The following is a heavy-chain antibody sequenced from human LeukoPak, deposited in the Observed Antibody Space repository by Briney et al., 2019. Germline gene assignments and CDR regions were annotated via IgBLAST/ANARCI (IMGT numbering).Heavy chain of an antibody. CDR3: ARMEGDVYKNPFDY. J-gene: IGHJ4*02. CDR2: IYNDGRT. V-gene: IGHV3-53*01. CDR1: GLTVTSYH. D-gene: IGHD5-24*01. Sequence: GGSLRVSCAASGLTVTSYHMSWVRLVPGKGLYWFSVIYNDGRTYYADSVQGRFTISRDNLKNTLYLQMNSLRVEDTALYYCARMEGDVYKNPFDYWGQGTPVTVSS.